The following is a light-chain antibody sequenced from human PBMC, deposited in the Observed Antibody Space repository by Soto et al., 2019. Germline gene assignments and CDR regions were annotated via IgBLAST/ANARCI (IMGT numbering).Light chain of an antibody. CDR3: CSYAGSTTSLYV. J-gene: IGLJ1*01. CDR2: EVS. CDR1: NSDVGSYYL. V-gene: IGLV2-23*02. Sequence: QSALTQPASVSGSPGQSITISCTGTNSDVGSYYLVSWYQQHPGKAPKLMIYEVSKRPSGVSNRFSGSKSGNTASLTISGLQAEDEADYYCCSYAGSTTSLYVFGTATKVT.